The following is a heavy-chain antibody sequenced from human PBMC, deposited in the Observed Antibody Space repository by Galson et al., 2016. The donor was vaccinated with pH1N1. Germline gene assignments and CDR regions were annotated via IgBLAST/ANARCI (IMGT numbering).Heavy chain of an antibody. J-gene: IGHJ3*01. CDR1: GGSISRHY. CDR2: ISYSGST. Sequence: SETLSLTCSVSGGSISRHYCSWIRQPPGKGLEWIAFISYSGSTNYNPSLKSRVTISVDTSKNQFSLKLSSVTAADTAVYYCASEPVLGAPSPHAFDVWGQGTMVTVSS. CDR3: ASEPVLGAPSPHAFDV. V-gene: IGHV4-59*11. D-gene: IGHD1-26*01.